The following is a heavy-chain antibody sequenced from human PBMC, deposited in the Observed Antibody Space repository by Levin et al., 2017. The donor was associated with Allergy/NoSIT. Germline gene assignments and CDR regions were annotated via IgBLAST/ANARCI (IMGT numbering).Heavy chain of an antibody. CDR2: ISGSGGST. J-gene: IGHJ4*02. D-gene: IGHD2-2*01. CDR1: GFTFSSYA. Sequence: PSETLSLTCAASGFTFSSYAMSWVRQAPGKGLEWVSAISGSGGSTYYADSVKGRFTISRDNSKNTLYLQMNSLRAEDTAVYYCANPLDDNGPAANSRYWGQGTLVTVSS. V-gene: IGHV3-23*01. CDR3: ANPLDDNGPAANSRY.